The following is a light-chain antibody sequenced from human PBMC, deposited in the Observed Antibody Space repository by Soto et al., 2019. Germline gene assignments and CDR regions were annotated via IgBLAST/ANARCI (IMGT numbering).Light chain of an antibody. V-gene: IGKV3-15*01. Sequence: ERVMTQSPATLSVSPGERATVSCRASQSVRTNLAWYQQKPGQAPRLLIYHTSTRATGVLARFSGSGSGTEFTLTISSLQSEDFAVYFCQQYNDWPSWTFGQGTKVDIK. J-gene: IGKJ1*01. CDR2: HTS. CDR3: QQYNDWPSWT. CDR1: QSVRTN.